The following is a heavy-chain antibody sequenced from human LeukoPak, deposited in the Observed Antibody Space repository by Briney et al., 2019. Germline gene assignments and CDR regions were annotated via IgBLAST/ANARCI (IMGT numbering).Heavy chain of an antibody. CDR1: GGSISSYY. Sequence: SETLSLTCTVSGGSISSYYWSWIRRPAGKGLEWIGRIYTSGSTNYNPSLKSRVTMSVDTSKNQFSLKLSSVTAADTAVYYCARGIVVAPLVFDPWGQGTLVTVSS. CDR3: ARGIVVAPLVFDP. CDR2: IYTSGST. J-gene: IGHJ5*02. V-gene: IGHV4-4*07. D-gene: IGHD3-22*01.